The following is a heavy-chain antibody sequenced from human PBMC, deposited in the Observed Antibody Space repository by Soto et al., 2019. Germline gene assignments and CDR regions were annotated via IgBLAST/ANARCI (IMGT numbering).Heavy chain of an antibody. CDR2: IYYSGRA. CDR1: GGAISSGGYY. CDR3: ARGGGHCSSTSCKSSTYYDGMDV. D-gene: IGHD2-2*01. J-gene: IGHJ6*02. Sequence: SATLCVTCSVSGGAISSGGYYWGWIRQHPGRGLEWIGYIYYSGRAYYNPSLKSRLTISVDTSKNQFSLRLRSVTAADTAVDYCARGGGHCSSTSCKSSTYYDGMDVWCQGTTVT. V-gene: IGHV4-31*03.